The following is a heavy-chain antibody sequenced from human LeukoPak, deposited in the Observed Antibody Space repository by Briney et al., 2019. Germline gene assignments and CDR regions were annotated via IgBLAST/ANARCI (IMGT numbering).Heavy chain of an antibody. CDR1: GFTFTTYT. J-gene: IGHJ4*02. CDR3: VKDLIGSYSFEY. CDR2: ISTTGVST. D-gene: IGHD1-26*01. Sequence: GGSLRLSCSASGFTFTTYTMHWVRQAPGKGLEYVSTISTTGVSTYYADSVKGRFTISRDNSKNTLYLQMSSPRVEDTAVYYCVKDLIGSYSFEYWGQGTLVTVSS. V-gene: IGHV3-64D*06.